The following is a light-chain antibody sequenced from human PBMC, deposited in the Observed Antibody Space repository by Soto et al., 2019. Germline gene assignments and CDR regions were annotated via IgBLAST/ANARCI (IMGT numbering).Light chain of an antibody. CDR1: QSITKY. CDR2: GAA. V-gene: IGKV1-16*01. J-gene: IGKJ4*01. CDR3: QQYYSYPPL. Sequence: DIQMTQSPSSLSASVGDRVTITCRASQSITKYLNWYRQKPGKAPELLIYGAATLQSGVPSRFSGSGSGTDFTLTISCLQSEDFATYYCQQYYSYPPLFGGGTKVDIK.